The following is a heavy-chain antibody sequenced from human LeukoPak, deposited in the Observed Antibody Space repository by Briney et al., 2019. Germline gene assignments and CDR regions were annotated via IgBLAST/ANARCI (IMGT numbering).Heavy chain of an antibody. J-gene: IGHJ4*02. V-gene: IGHV3-21*01. CDR3: ARPKGSGSHDPFDY. CDR2: ISSSSSYI. Sequence: PGGSLRLSCAASGFTFSSYSMNWVRQAPGKGLEWVSSISSSSSYIYYADSVKGRFTISRDNAKNSLYLQMNSLRAEDTAVYYCARPKGSGSHDPFDYWGQGTLVTVSS. D-gene: IGHD3-10*01. CDR1: GFTFSSYS.